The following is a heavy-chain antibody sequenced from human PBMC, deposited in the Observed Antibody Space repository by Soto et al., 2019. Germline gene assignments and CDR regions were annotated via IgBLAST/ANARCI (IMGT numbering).Heavy chain of an antibody. D-gene: IGHD2-2*01. V-gene: IGHV4-59*01. CDR3: ARTRYCITTTCYFDS. CDR2: IYYTGTT. J-gene: IGHJ4*02. Sequence: PSESLSLTCTVSGGSICSSYWSWIRQPPGKGLEWTGYIYYTGTTNYNPSLNSRVTISLDTSKTKFSLKLTSVTAADTAVYYCARTRYCITTTCYFDSWGQGILVTVPQ. CDR1: GGSICSSY.